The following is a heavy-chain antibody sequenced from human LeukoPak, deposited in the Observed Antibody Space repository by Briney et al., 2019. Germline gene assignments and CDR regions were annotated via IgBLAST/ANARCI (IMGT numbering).Heavy chain of an antibody. CDR3: AREILAPGKTHDY. CDR2: INDDGSAT. CDR1: GFTFSSYW. Sequence: PGGSLRLSCAASGFTFSSYWMHWVRHVPGKGLVRVSRINDDGSATFYADSVKGRFTISRDNAKNTLFLQMSSLRAEDTAVYFSAREILAPGKTHDYWGQGTLVTVSS. V-gene: IGHV3-74*01. J-gene: IGHJ4*02.